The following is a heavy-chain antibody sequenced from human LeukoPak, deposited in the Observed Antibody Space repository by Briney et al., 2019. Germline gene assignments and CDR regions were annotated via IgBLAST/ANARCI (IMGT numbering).Heavy chain of an antibody. CDR2: IYTSGST. Sequence: SETLSLTCTVSGGSISSYYWSWIRQPPGNGLEWIRYIYTSGSTNYNPSLKSRVTISVDTSKNQFSLKLSSVTAADTAVYYCARVEYSSGWYYYYYYMDVWGKGTTVTVSS. CDR3: ARVEYSSGWYYYYYYMDV. J-gene: IGHJ6*03. V-gene: IGHV4-4*09. D-gene: IGHD6-19*01. CDR1: GGSISSYY.